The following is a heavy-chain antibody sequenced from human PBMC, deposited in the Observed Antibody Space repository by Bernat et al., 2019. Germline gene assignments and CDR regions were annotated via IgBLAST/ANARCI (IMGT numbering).Heavy chain of an antibody. V-gene: IGHV3-33*01. CDR1: GFPSGAYA. Sequence: QVQLVSSGGAGFQPGGSWRPSVAAPGFPSGAYASHWFGQPPGKGLEWLAVIWYVGSNKYYADSVKGRFTISRDNSKNTLYLQMNSLRAEDTAVYYCARDGGIDYDSSGYYPDYWGQGTLVTVSS. J-gene: IGHJ4*02. CDR2: IWYVGSNK. D-gene: IGHD3-22*01. CDR3: ARDGGIDYDSSGYYPDY.